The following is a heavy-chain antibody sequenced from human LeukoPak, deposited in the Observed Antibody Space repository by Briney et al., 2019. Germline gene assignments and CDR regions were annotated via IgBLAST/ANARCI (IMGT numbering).Heavy chain of an antibody. CDR1: GGSISSGGYY. J-gene: IGHJ3*02. CDR2: IYYSGST. D-gene: IGHD2-2*01. V-gene: IGHV4-31*03. Sequence: SQTLSLTCTVSGGSISSGGYYWSWIRQHPGKGLEWIGYIYYSGSTYYNPSLKSRVTTSVDTSKNQFSLKLSSVTAADTAVYYCARDNKDIVVVPAEIGAFDIWGQGTMVTVSS. CDR3: ARDNKDIVVVPAEIGAFDI.